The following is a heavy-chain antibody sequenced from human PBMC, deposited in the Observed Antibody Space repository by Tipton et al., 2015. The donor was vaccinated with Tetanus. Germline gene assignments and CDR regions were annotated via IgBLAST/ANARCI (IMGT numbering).Heavy chain of an antibody. CDR1: DGPVSSGGHY. J-gene: IGHJ5*02. CDR3: AILPKHWLAPRGAP. V-gene: IGHV4-31*03. D-gene: IGHD6-19*01. CDR2: IYYSGTT. Sequence: TLSLTCTVSDGPVSSGGHYWGWVRQLPGKGLEWIGCIYYSGTTYYNPSLRSRLSISVDTSKNQFSLSLASVTAADTAVYYCAILPKHWLAPRGAPWGQGILVTVSS.